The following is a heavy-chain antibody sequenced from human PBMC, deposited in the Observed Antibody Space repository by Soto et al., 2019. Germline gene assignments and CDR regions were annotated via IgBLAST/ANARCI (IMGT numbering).Heavy chain of an antibody. Sequence: QVQLVESGGGVVQPGRSLRVSCAASGFTFSNYAMHWVRQAPGKGLEWVAVVSYDGSKQFYADSVEGRFTISRDSSKSTLSLHMDNLRDEDTAVYYCARDRVYYYDNSGYYNFDYWGQGTLVTVSS. V-gene: IGHV3-30-3*01. J-gene: IGHJ4*02. CDR2: VSYDGSKQ. CDR3: ARDRVYYYDNSGYYNFDY. D-gene: IGHD3-22*01. CDR1: GFTFSNYA.